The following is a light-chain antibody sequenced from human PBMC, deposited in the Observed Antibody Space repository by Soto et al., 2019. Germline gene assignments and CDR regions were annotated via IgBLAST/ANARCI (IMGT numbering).Light chain of an antibody. Sequence: QSALTQPRSVSGSPGQSVTISCTGTSSDVGGYDFVSWYQQHPGKVPELMIYDVNKRPSGVPHRFSGSKSGNTASLTISGLQAEDEADYYCCSYAGTYSFRLFGGGTKLTVL. CDR1: SSDVGGYDF. CDR2: DVN. CDR3: CSYAGTYSFRL. V-gene: IGLV2-11*01. J-gene: IGLJ2*01.